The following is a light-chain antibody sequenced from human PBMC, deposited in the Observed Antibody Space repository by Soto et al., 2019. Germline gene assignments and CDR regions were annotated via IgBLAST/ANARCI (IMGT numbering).Light chain of an antibody. CDR2: DVS. CDR1: SSDVGGYNF. J-gene: IGLJ3*02. V-gene: IGLV2-14*03. CDR3: NSYTSSSTWV. Sequence: QSALTQPASVSGSPGQSITISCTGTSSDVGGYNFVSWYQQHPGKAPKLMIYDVSNRPSGVSNRFSGSKSGKTASLTISGLQAEDEADYYCNSYTSSSTWVFGGGTKLTVL.